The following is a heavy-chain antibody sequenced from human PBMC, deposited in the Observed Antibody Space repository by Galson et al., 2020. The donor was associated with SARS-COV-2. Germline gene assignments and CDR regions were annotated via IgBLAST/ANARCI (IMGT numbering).Heavy chain of an antibody. V-gene: IGHV3-30-3*01. CDR3: ARVLTPYYDFWSASGQAFDY. CDR2: ISYDGSNK. CDR1: GFTFSSYA. Sequence: GGSLRLSCAASGFTFSSYAMHWVRQAPGKGLEWVAVISYDGSNKYYADSVKGRFTISRDNSKNTLYLQMNSLRAEDTAVYYCARVLTPYYDFWSASGQAFDYWGQGTLVTVSS. D-gene: IGHD3-3*01. J-gene: IGHJ4*02.